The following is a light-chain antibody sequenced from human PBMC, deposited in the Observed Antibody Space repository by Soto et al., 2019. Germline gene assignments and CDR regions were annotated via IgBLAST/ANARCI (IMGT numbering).Light chain of an antibody. CDR3: QQSYS. V-gene: IGKV1-39*01. Sequence: DIQMTQSPSSLSASVGDRVTITCRASQSISSYLNWYQQKPGKAPKLLIYAASSLQSGVPSRCSGSGSGTDFTLTISSLQPEDFATYYCQQSYSFGGGTKVDIK. CDR1: QSISSY. CDR2: AAS. J-gene: IGKJ4*01.